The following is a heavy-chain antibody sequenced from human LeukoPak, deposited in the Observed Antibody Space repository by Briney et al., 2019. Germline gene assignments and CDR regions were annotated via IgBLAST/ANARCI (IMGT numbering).Heavy chain of an antibody. CDR3: ARDHRLTADY. D-gene: IGHD2-21*02. CDR2: ISYDGSNK. Sequence: PGGSLRLSCAASGFTFSSYAMHWVRQAPGKGLEWVAVISYDGSNKYYADSVKGRFTISRDNSKNTLYLQMNSLRAEDTAVYYCARDHRLTADYWGQGTLVTVSS. CDR1: GFTFSSYA. J-gene: IGHJ4*02. V-gene: IGHV3-30*04.